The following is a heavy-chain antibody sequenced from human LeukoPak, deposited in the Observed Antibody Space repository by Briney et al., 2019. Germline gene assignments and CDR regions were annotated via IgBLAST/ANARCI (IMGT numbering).Heavy chain of an antibody. J-gene: IGHJ4*02. D-gene: IGHD3-22*01. CDR2: IWYDGSNK. V-gene: IGHV3-33*01. Sequence: GGSLRLSCAASGFTFSSYGMHWVRQAPGKGLEWVAVIWYDGSNKYYADSVKGRFTISRDNSKNTLYLQMNSLRSEDTAVYYCARDLILPHYYDSSGYPDYWGQGTLVTVSS. CDR3: ARDLILPHYYDSSGYPDY. CDR1: GFTFSSYG.